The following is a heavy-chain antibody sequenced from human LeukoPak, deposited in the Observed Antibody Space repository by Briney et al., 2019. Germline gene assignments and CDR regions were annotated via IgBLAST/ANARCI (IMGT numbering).Heavy chain of an antibody. CDR3: AKDKWATLRHRHAFDI. J-gene: IGHJ3*02. CDR2: ISWKSGRI. Sequence: GGSLRLSCAASGFTFDDYAMHWVRQAPGKGLEWVSGISWKSGRIVYAESVKGRFTISRDKAKNSLYMQMNSLRAEDTALYYCAKDKWATLRHRHAFDIWGQGTMLTVSS. D-gene: IGHD1-26*01. CDR1: GFTFDDYA. V-gene: IGHV3-9*01.